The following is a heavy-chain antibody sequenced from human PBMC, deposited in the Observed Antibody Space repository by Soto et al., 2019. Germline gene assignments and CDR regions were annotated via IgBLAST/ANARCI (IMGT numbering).Heavy chain of an antibody. CDR2: ISYDGSNK. D-gene: IGHD2-2*01. CDR1: GFTFSSYG. CDR3: AKVGRYCSSTSCPWDYYYGMDV. J-gene: IGHJ6*02. V-gene: IGHV3-30*18. Sequence: PGGSLRLSCAASGFTFSSYGMHWVRQAPGKGLEWVAVISYDGSNKYYADSVKGRFTISRDNSKNTLYLQMNSLRAEDTAVYYCAKVGRYCSSTSCPWDYYYGMDVWGQGTTVTVPS.